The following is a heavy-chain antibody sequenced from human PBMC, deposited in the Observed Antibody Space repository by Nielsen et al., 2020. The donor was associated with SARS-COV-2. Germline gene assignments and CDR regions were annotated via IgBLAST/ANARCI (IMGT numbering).Heavy chain of an antibody. J-gene: IGHJ4*02. CDR1: RFAFSDYG. CDR2: ISYDGSYK. V-gene: IGHV3-30*03. CDR3: TATVEMGNLSDLDY. D-gene: IGHD5-24*01. Sequence: GESLKISCVASRFAFSDYGMHWVRQAPGKGLEWVAVISYDGSYKYVADSVKGRFTISRDNSKNTLYLLMSSLRAEDTAVYYCTATVEMGNLSDLDYWGQGTLVTVSS.